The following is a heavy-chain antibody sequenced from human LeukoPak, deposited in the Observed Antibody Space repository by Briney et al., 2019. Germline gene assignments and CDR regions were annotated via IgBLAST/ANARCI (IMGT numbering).Heavy chain of an antibody. J-gene: IGHJ3*02. Sequence: GGSLRLSCAASGFTFSSYSMNWVRQAPGKGLEWVSATSGSGGSTYYADSVKGRFTVSRDNSKNTLYLQMNSLRGEDTAVYYCAKGSNGIVVVAAATQAFDIWGQGTMVTVSS. CDR2: TSGSGGST. CDR3: AKGSNGIVVVAAATQAFDI. CDR1: GFTFSSYS. V-gene: IGHV3-23*01. D-gene: IGHD2-15*01.